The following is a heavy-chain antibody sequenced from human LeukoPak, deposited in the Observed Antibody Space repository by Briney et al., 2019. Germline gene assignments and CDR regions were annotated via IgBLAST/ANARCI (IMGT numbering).Heavy chain of an antibody. J-gene: IGHJ4*02. Sequence: GGSLRLSCAASGFTFSNYGMHWVRQAPGKGLEWVAVIWYDGSNKYYADSVKGRFTISRDNSRDTLYLQMNSLRADDTAVYYCARAVASGYYDYWGQGTLVTVSS. CDR2: IWYDGSNK. CDR3: ARAVASGYYDY. D-gene: IGHD3-22*01. CDR1: GFTFSNYG. V-gene: IGHV3-33*01.